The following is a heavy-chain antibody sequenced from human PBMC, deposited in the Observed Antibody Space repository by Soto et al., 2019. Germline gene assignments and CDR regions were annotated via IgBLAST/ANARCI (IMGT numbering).Heavy chain of an antibody. CDR1: GYSISSSNW. V-gene: IGHV4-28*03. CDR2: IYYSGTT. J-gene: IGHJ6*02. CDR3: ARDLWGYCGTDCYPLDV. D-gene: IGHD2-21*02. Sequence: PSETLSLTCAVSGYSISSSNWWGWIRQPPGKGLEWIGYIYYSGTTYYNPSLKSRVTISVDTSKNQFSLKLNSVTAADTAVYYCARDLWGYCGTDCYPLDVWGQGTTVTVSS.